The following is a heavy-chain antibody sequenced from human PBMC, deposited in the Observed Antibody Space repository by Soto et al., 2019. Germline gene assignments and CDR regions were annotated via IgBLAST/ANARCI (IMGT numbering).Heavy chain of an antibody. J-gene: IGHJ4*02. D-gene: IGHD3-16*01. V-gene: IGHV3-15*07. Sequence: LRLSCAASGFTFSDHYMDWVRQAPGKGLEWVGRIKSKGGGGTSDYGAPVKGRFTISRDDSRNTLYLQMNSLKTEDTGLYYCTHSANYWGNFHRWGQGTLVTVSS. CDR3: THSANYWGNFHR. CDR1: GFTFSDHY. CDR2: IKSKGGGGTS.